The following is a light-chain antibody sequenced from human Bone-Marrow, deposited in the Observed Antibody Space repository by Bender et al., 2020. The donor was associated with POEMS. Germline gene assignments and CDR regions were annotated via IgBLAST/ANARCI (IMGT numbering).Light chain of an antibody. CDR2: NNS. CDR1: SSKLGSYP. Sequence: QSVLTQPPSASGTPGQRVTISCSGSSSKLGSYPVNWYQQLPGAAPKLVIFNNSQRPSGVPDRFSGSNSGTSASLAISGLLSDDEADFYYATWDDSLNGWVFGGGTKLTVL. CDR3: ATWDDSLNGWV. J-gene: IGLJ3*02. V-gene: IGLV1-44*01.